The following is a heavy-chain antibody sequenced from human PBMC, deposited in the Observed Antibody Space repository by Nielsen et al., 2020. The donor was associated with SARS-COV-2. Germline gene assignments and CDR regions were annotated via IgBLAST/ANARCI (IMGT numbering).Heavy chain of an antibody. CDR3: ARGDIAVVPAAMFRGDDAFDI. Sequence: SETLSLTCTVSGGSISSGGYYWSRIRHHPGKGLEWIGYIYYSGSTYYNPSLKSRLTMSVDTSKNQFSLKLSSVTAADTAVYFCARGDIAVVPAAMFRGDDAFDIWGQGTMVRVSS. CDR2: IYYSGST. J-gene: IGHJ3*02. V-gene: IGHV4-31*03. CDR1: GGSISSGGYY. D-gene: IGHD2-2*01.